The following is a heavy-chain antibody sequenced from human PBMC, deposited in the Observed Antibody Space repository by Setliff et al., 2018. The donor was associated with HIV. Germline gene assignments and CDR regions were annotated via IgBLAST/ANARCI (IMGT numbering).Heavy chain of an antibody. CDR1: GYTFTSYA. CDR2: INPGNGNT. D-gene: IGHD3-9*01. Sequence: ASVKVSCKASGYTFTSYAIHWVRQAPGQRLEWMGWINPGNGNTKYSQNFQGRVTITRDTSATTVYMELSSLRSEDTAVYYCARDRSDYDILTGWNWFDPWGQGTLVTVSS. J-gene: IGHJ5*02. CDR3: ARDRSDYDILTGWNWFDP. V-gene: IGHV1-3*01.